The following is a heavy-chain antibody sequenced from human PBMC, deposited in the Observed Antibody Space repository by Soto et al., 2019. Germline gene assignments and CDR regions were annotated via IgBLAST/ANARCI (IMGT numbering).Heavy chain of an antibody. D-gene: IGHD6-6*01. Sequence: GESLKISCKGSGYSFSNYWIGWVRQMPGKGLEWMGIIYPGDSDIRYSPSFQGQVTISADKSISTTYLQWSSLKASDTSMYYCARRSSSSGWGYYGLDVWGQGTTVTVS. CDR1: GYSFSNYW. V-gene: IGHV5-51*01. CDR2: IYPGDSDI. CDR3: ARRSSSSGWGYYGLDV. J-gene: IGHJ6*02.